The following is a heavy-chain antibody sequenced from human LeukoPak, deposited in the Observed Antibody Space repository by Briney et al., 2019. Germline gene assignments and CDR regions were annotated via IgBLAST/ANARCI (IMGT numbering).Heavy chain of an antibody. CDR3: ARSSYDILTGYQYYFDY. Sequence: NPSETLSLTCTVSGDSISSGGYYWSWLRQHPGKGLEWIGYIYYTGSTYYNPSLKSRVSISVDTSKNQFSLKLSSVTAADTAVYYCARSSYDILTGYQYYFDYWGQGTLVTVSS. V-gene: IGHV4-31*03. J-gene: IGHJ4*02. CDR2: IYYTGST. D-gene: IGHD3-9*01. CDR1: GDSISSGGYY.